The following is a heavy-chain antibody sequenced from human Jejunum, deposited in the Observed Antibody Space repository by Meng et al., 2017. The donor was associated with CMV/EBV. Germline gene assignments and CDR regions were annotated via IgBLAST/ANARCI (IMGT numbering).Heavy chain of an antibody. D-gene: IGHD1-14*01. CDR3: SRTTGRGLDFDY. CDR1: GYSFSGHF. V-gene: IGHV1-2*02. CDR2: INTNTGGT. Sequence: QVQLVQSGAEGKKPGTSVKVSCKASGYSFSGHFMDWVRQAPGQGLEWMGWINTNTGGTNYAQKFQGRVTMTRDTSSNTVYMELSSLTSDDSAVYYCSRTTGRGLDFDYWGQGTLVTVSS. J-gene: IGHJ4*02.